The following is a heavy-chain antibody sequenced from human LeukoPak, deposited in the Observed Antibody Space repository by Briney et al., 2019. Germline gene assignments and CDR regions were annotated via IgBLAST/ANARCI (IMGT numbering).Heavy chain of an antibody. J-gene: IGHJ5*02. CDR3: VRGGQRFDP. CDR1: GFTFSNYW. D-gene: IGHD3/OR15-3a*01. V-gene: IGHV3-74*01. CDR2: IKYDGSAT. Sequence: GGSLRLSCAASGFTFSNYWMHWIRQVPGKGLVWVSHIKYDGSATNYADSVKGRFTISRDNAKNSLYLQTNSLRVEDTVIYYCVRGGQRFDPWGQGTLVTVSS.